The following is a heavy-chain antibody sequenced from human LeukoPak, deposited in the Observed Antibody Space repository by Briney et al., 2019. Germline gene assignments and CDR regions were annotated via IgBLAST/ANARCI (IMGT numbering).Heavy chain of an antibody. CDR1: RFTPSSYS. Sequence: PRGTPRLSRAASRFTPSSYSMNWVPHAPGKGVGWVSSISSSSSYIYYADSVKGRFTISRDNAKNSLYLQMNSLRAEDTAVYDCARDLFGELFYFDYWGQGTLVTVSS. J-gene: IGHJ4*02. CDR3: ARDLFGELFYFDY. D-gene: IGHD3-10*01. V-gene: IGHV3-21*01. CDR2: ISSSSSYI.